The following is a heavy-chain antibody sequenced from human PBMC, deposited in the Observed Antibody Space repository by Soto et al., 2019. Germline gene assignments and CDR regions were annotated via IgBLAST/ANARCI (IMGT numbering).Heavy chain of an antibody. Sequence: SETLSLTCTVSGGSISSYYWSWIRQPPGKGLEWIGYIYYSGSTNYNPSLKSRVTISVDTSKNQFSLKLSSVTAADTAVYYCARRGRFVGARSWFDPWGQGTLVTVSS. D-gene: IGHD1-26*01. CDR3: ARRGRFVGARSWFDP. CDR2: IYYSGST. J-gene: IGHJ5*02. V-gene: IGHV4-59*01. CDR1: GGSISSYY.